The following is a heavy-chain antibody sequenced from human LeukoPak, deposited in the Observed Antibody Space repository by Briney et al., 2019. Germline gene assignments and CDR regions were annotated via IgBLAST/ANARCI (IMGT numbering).Heavy chain of an antibody. Sequence: GRSLRLSCAASGFTFSSYAMHWVRQAPGKGLEWVAVISYDGSNKYYADSVKGRFTISRDNSKNTLYLQMNSLRAEDTAGYYCARDQVRAAGFIFDYWGQGTLVTVSS. CDR3: ARDQVRAAGFIFDY. CDR2: ISYDGSNK. J-gene: IGHJ4*02. CDR1: GFTFSSYA. V-gene: IGHV3-30-3*01. D-gene: IGHD6-13*01.